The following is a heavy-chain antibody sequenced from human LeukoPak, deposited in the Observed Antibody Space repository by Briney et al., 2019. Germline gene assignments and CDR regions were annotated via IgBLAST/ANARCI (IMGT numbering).Heavy chain of an antibody. CDR3: ARVSGLLWFGESTLGAFDI. J-gene: IGHJ3*02. D-gene: IGHD3-10*01. V-gene: IGHV1-69*13. Sequence: ASVKVSCKASGGTFSSYAISWVRQAPGQGLEWMGGIIPIFGTANYAQKFLGRVTITADESTSTAYMELSSLRSEDTAVYYCARVSGLLWFGESTLGAFDIWGQGTMVTVSS. CDR1: GGTFSSYA. CDR2: IIPIFGTA.